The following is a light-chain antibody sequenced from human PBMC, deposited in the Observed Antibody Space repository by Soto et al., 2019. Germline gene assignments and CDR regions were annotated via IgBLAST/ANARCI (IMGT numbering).Light chain of an antibody. Sequence: DIQMTQSPSTLSASVGDRVTIACRASQSIDSWLAWYQQKPGKAPKFLIYDASDLESGVPSRFSGSGSGTEFTLTISSLQPDDSATYYCQQYRGKPFTFGQGTKVEIK. CDR1: QSIDSW. CDR2: DAS. V-gene: IGKV1-5*01. CDR3: QQYRGKPFT. J-gene: IGKJ2*01.